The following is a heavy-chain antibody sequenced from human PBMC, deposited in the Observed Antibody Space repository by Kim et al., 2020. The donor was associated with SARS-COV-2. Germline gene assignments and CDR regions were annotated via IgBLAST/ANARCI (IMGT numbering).Heavy chain of an antibody. Sequence: GGSLRLSCAASGFTFSSFGMHWVRQAPGKGLEWVAVIWYDGSNKYYADSVKGRFTISRDNSKNTLYLQMNSLRAEDTAVYYCARARSAPYDSSGYWVPTDYWDQGTLVTVSS. CDR2: IWYDGSNK. CDR1: GFTFSSFG. V-gene: IGHV3-33*01. D-gene: IGHD3-22*01. J-gene: IGHJ4*02. CDR3: ARARSAPYDSSGYWVPTDY.